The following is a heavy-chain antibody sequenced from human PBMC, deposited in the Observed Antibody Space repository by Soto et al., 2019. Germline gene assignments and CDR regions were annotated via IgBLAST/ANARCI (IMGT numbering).Heavy chain of an antibody. Sequence: SVKVSCKASGYTFTSYGISWVRQAPGQGLEWMGGIIPIFGTANYAQKFQGRVTITADESTSTAYMELSSLRSEDTAVYYCAREVVAARSYYFFDYWGQGTLVTVSS. CDR3: AREVVAARSYYFFDY. J-gene: IGHJ4*02. CDR1: GYTFTSYG. D-gene: IGHD2-15*01. V-gene: IGHV1-69*13. CDR2: IIPIFGTA.